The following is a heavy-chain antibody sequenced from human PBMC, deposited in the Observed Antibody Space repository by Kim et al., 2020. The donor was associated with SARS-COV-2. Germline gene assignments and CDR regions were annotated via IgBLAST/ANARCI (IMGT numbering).Heavy chain of an antibody. V-gene: IGHV4-30-4*01. CDR1: GCSISSGDYY. CDR3: ARVGEDCSGGSYYSGGYFDS. D-gene: IGHD2-15*01. Sequence: SETLSLTCTVSGCSISSGDYYWSWIRQPPGKGLEWIGYIYYSGSTYYNPSLKSRVTISVDTSKNQFSLKLSSVTAADTAVYYCARVGEDCSGGSYYSGGYFDSWGQGTLVTVSS. J-gene: IGHJ4*02. CDR2: IYYSGST.